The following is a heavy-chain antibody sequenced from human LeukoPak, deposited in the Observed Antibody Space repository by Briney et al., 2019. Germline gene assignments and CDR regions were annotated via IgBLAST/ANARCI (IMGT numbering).Heavy chain of an antibody. Sequence: SQTLSLTCTVSGGSISSGGYFWSWIRQPPGKGLEWIGYIYSTGSTNYNPSLRGRVTISVDTSKNQFSLKLRSVTAADTAVYYCARREAQPMWGQGIMVTVSS. CDR1: GGSISSGGYF. CDR3: ARREAQPM. D-gene: IGHD2-2*01. CDR2: IYSTGST. J-gene: IGHJ3*02. V-gene: IGHV4-61*09.